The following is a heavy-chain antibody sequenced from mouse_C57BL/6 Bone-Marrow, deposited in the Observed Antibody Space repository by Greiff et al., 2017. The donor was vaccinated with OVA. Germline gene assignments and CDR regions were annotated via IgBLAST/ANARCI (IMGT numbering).Heavy chain of an antibody. Sequence: EVKLVESGGGLVKPGGSLKLSCAASGFTFSSYAMSWVRQTPEKRLEWVATISDGGSYTYYPDNVKGRFTISRDNAKNNLYLQMSHLKSEDTAMYYCARDRGYDYVRYFDGWGTGTTVTVSS. CDR2: ISDGGSYT. CDR1: GFTFSSYA. J-gene: IGHJ1*03. V-gene: IGHV5-4*01. CDR3: ARDRGYDYVRYFDG. D-gene: IGHD2-4*01.